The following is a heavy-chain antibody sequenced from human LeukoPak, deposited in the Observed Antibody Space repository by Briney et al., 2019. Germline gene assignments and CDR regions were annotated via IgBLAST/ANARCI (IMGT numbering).Heavy chain of an antibody. CDR1: GFTFSSYD. V-gene: IGHV3-13*01. D-gene: IGHD3-22*01. CDR3: ARHNTMMDAFDI. Sequence: GGSLRLSCAASGFTFSSYDMHWVRQATGKGLEWVSAIGTAGDTYYPGSVKGRFTISRENAKNSLYLQMNSLRAGDTAVYYCARHNTMMDAFDIWGQGTMVTASS. CDR2: IGTAGDT. J-gene: IGHJ3*02.